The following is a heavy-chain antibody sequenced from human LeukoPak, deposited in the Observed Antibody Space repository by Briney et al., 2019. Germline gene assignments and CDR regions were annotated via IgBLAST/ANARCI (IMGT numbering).Heavy chain of an antibody. CDR1: GFTFRSYA. Sequence: GGSLRLSCAASGFTFRSYAMQWVRQAPGKGLEWVSYITYNSGTIFYADSVKGRFTISRDNAKNSLYLQMNSLRAEDTALYYCARDYPKGGIVVVKGHYYYYGMDVWGQGTTVTVSS. CDR3: ARDYPKGGIVVVKGHYYYYGMDV. CDR2: ITYNSGTI. V-gene: IGHV3-48*04. J-gene: IGHJ6*02. D-gene: IGHD3-22*01.